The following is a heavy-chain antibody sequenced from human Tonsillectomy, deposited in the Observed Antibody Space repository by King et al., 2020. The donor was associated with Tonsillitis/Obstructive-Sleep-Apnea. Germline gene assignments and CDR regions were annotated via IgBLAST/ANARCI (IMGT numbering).Heavy chain of an antibody. J-gene: IGHJ4*02. CDR3: ARADVPAVIDY. CDR2: IYSGGST. Sequence: QLVQSGGGFIQPGGSLRLSFSASGFTVINHYLNWFRQAPGKGLEWVSVIYSGGSTYYADSVKGRFTVSRDTSKNTVYLQMNSLRVEDTAVYFCARADVPAVIDYWGQGSLVTVSS. D-gene: IGHD2-2*01. CDR1: GFTVINHY. V-gene: IGHV3-53*01.